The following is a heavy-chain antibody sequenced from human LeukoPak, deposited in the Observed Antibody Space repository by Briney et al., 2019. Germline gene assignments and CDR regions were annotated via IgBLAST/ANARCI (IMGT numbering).Heavy chain of an antibody. CDR3: ARGGITMVRGVIRFDP. D-gene: IGHD3-10*01. CDR1: GGSISSYY. CDR2: IYYSGST. J-gene: IGHJ5*02. Sequence: SETLSLTCTVSGGSISSYYWSWIRQPPGKGLEWIGYIYYSGSTNYNPSLKSRVTISVDTSKNQFSLKVSSVTAADTAVYYCARGGITMVRGVIRFDPWGQGTLVTVSS. V-gene: IGHV4-59*01.